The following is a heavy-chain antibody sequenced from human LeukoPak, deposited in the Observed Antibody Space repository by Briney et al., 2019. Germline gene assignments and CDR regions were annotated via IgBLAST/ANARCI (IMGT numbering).Heavy chain of an antibody. J-gene: IGHJ4*02. CDR3: ARHEGWYGY. Sequence: PSETLSLTCSVSGGSISGHHWSWIRQPPGKGLEWIGYIYYSGSTNYNPSLKSRVTISVDTSKNQFSLKLSSVTAADTAVYYCARHEGWYGYWGQGTLVTVSS. V-gene: IGHV4-59*08. CDR1: GGSISGHH. D-gene: IGHD2-15*01. CDR2: IYYSGST.